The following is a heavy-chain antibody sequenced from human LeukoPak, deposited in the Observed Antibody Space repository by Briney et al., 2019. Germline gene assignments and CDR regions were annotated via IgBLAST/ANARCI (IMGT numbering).Heavy chain of an antibody. CDR3: ARRARPHTMSSDTNYFYMDV. V-gene: IGHV3-23*01. Sequence: PGGSLRLSCAASGFIFSNYATGWVRQAPHKGPEWVSIISGSGFTTYYGDSVKGRFTISRDNSKNTLYLQMDGLRVEDTAVYFCARRARPHTMSSDTNYFYMDVWGKGTTVTVSS. CDR1: GFIFSNYA. CDR2: ISGSGFTT. J-gene: IGHJ6*03. D-gene: IGHD6-6*01.